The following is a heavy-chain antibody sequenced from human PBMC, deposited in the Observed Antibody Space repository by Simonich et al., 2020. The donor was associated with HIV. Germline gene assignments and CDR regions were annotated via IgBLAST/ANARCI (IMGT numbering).Heavy chain of an antibody. CDR2: ISWNSGSI. D-gene: IGHD6-6*01. V-gene: IGHV3-9*03. J-gene: IGHJ4*02. Sequence: EVQLVESGGGLVQPGRSLRLSCAASGFTFDDYAMHWVRQAQGKGREWGSGISWNSGSIGYADSVKGRFTISRDNAKNSLYLQMNSLRAEDMALYYCAKDRYSSSSGSFDYWGQGTLVTVSS. CDR1: GFTFDDYA. CDR3: AKDRYSSSSGSFDY.